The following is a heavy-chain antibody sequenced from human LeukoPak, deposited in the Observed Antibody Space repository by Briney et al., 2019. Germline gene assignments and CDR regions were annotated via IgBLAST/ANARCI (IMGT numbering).Heavy chain of an antibody. V-gene: IGHV4-39*01. CDR3: ASLRERSFYARGFDY. CDR1: GGSISSSSYY. Sequence: SETLSLTCTVSGGSISSSSYYWGWIRQPPGKGLEWIGSIYYSESTYYNPSLKSRVTISVDTSKNQFSLKRSSVTAADTAVYYCASLRERSFYARGFDYWGQGTLVTVSS. D-gene: IGHD2-2*01. J-gene: IGHJ4*02. CDR2: IYYSEST.